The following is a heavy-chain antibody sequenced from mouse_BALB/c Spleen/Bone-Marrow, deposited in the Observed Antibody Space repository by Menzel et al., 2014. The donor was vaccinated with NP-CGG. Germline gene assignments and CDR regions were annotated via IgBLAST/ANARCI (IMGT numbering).Heavy chain of an antibody. Sequence: EVMLVESGGGLVQPGDSLRLSCATSGFTLSDFYMEWVRQPPGKRLEWIAASRNKAKYYATEYSASVKGRFIVSRDTSQSVLYPQMKALRAEDTAIYYCARDVGYGNYFVYWGQGTLVTVST. J-gene: IGHJ3*01. CDR3: ARDVGYGNYFVY. CDR2: SRNKAKYYAT. V-gene: IGHV7-1*02. D-gene: IGHD2-10*02. CDR1: GFTLSDFY.